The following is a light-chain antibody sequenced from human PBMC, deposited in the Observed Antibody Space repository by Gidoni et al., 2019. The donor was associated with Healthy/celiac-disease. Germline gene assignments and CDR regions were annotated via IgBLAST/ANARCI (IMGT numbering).Light chain of an antibody. CDR2: GAS. CDR3: QQYGSSPLYT. J-gene: IGKJ2*01. CDR1: QSVSSSY. Sequence: EIVLTQSLGTLSLSPRERATLSCKVSQSVSSSYLAWYQQKPGQAPRLLIYGASSRATGIPDRFSGSGSGTDFTLTISRLEPEDFAVYYCQQYGSSPLYTFGQGTKLEIK. V-gene: IGKV3-20*01.